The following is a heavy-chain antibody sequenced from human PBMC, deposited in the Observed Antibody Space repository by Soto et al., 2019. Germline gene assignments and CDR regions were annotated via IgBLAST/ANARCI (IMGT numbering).Heavy chain of an antibody. CDR2: INYSGNT. J-gene: IGHJ3*02. D-gene: IGHD3-10*01. Sequence: PSETLSLTCTVSGGSISSGDYYWSWIRQPPGKGLEWTGYINYSGNTYYNPSLESRATVSIDTSKNQFSLKLSSVTAADMAVYFCARDGVWFGELLTHAFDIWGQGTMVTVSS. CDR3: ARDGVWFGELLTHAFDI. CDR1: GGSISSGDYY. V-gene: IGHV4-30-4*01.